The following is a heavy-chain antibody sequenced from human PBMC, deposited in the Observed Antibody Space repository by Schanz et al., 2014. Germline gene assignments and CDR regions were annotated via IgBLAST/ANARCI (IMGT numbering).Heavy chain of an antibody. J-gene: IGHJ4*02. D-gene: IGHD3-10*01. V-gene: IGHV3-66*01. CDR2: IYASGAT. Sequence: EVQFVESGGGLVQPGGSLRLSCVVSGFTVSSDHMSWVRQAPGKGLEWVSTIYASGATYYADSVKRRFTISRDISKNTLHLQVTSLRAEDTAIYYCARDGNYYGSRNYYKTPYYFDYWGQGTLVTVSS. CDR1: GFTVSSDH. CDR3: ARDGNYYGSRNYYKTPYYFDY.